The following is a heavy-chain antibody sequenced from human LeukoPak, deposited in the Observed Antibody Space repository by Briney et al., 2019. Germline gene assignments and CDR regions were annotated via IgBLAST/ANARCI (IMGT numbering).Heavy chain of an antibody. V-gene: IGHV1-2*02. D-gene: IGHD3-10*01. CDR1: GYTFTGYY. CDR3: ARVFGGAGDYDDY. CDR2: INPNSGGT. Sequence: ASVKVSCKASGYTFTGYYMHWVRQAPGQGLVWMGWINPNSGGTNYAQKFQGRVTITADESTSTAYMELSSLRSEDTAVYYCARVFGGAGDYDDYWGQGTLVTVSS. J-gene: IGHJ4*02.